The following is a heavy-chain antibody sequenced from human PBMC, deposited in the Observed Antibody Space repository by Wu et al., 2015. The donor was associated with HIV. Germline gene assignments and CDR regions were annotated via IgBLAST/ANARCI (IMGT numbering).Heavy chain of an antibody. J-gene: IGHJ4*02. CDR2: IIPHGGGT. CDR1: GYNFPDHH. D-gene: IGHD2-21*02. CDR3: ARGQYCGGDCYLDN. Sequence: QVQLVQSGAEVKKPGTSVKVSCKASGYNFPDHHIHWVRQGPGQGLEWMGWIIPHGGGTEFAQKFQGRVTMTRDTSISTAYMELRNLKYDDTAVYYCARGQYCGGDCYLDNWGQGTLVTVSS. V-gene: IGHV1-2*02.